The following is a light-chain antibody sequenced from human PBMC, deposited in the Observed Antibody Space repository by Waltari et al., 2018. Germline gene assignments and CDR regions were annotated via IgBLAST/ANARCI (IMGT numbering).Light chain of an antibody. CDR3: QQSYSTPYT. CDR2: AAS. Sequence: DIQMTQSPSSLSASVGDRVTISCRASQSINSNLNWYQQQPGKPPKLLIYAASSLQSGVPSRFSGSGSGTDFTLTISSLQPEDFATYYCQQSYSTPYTFGQGTKLEIK. CDR1: QSINSN. J-gene: IGKJ2*01. V-gene: IGKV1-39*01.